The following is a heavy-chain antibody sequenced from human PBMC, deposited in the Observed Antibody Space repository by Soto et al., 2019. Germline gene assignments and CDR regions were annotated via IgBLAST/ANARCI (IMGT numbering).Heavy chain of an antibody. CDR3: AKDLTSRSSDYYFDY. D-gene: IGHD6-6*01. CDR1: GFTFSNYG. V-gene: IGHV3-30*18. Sequence: GGSLRLSCAAFGFTFSNYGIHWVRQAPGKGLEWVAVISYSGNDYHYADSVKGRFTISRDNSKNTLYLQMNSLRAEDTAVYYCAKDLTSRSSDYYFDYWGQGTLVTVSS. CDR2: ISYSGNDY. J-gene: IGHJ4*02.